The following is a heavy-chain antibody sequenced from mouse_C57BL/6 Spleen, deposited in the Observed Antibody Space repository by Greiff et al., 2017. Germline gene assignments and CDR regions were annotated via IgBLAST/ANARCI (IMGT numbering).Heavy chain of an antibody. J-gene: IGHJ1*03. D-gene: IGHD2-4*01. CDR1: GYTFTSYW. CDR2: IDPSDSYT. CDR3: GRCYYDYAWYFDV. V-gene: IGHV1-50*01. Sequence: QVQLQQPGAELVKPGASVKLSCKASGYTFTSYWMQWVKQRPGQGLEWIGEIDPSDSYTNYNQKFKGKATLTVDTSSSTAYMHLSSLTSEDSAVYYCGRCYYDYAWYFDVWGTGTTVTVSS.